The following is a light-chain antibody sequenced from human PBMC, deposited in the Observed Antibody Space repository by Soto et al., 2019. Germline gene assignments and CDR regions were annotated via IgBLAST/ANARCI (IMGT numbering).Light chain of an antibody. V-gene: IGLV1-40*01. Sequence: QLVLTQPPSVSGAPGQRVTISCTGSSSNIGAGYDVHWYQQLPGTAPKLLIYGNSNRPSGVPDRFSGSKSGTSASLAITGLQAEDEADYYCQSYDSSLSAHVVFGGGTKVTVL. CDR1: SSNIGAGYD. CDR3: QSYDSSLSAHVV. CDR2: GNS. J-gene: IGLJ2*01.